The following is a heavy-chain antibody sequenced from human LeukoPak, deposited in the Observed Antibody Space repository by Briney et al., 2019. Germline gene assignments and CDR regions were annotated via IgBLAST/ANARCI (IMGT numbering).Heavy chain of an antibody. CDR3: AAQSSGYAERDY. D-gene: IGHD5-12*01. J-gene: IGHJ4*02. Sequence: ASVKVSCKASGYTFNTYGISWVRQAPGQGLEWMGWVSAYNGNTNYAQKLQGRVTMTTDTSTSTDYMELRSLRSDDTAVYYCAAQSSGYAERDYWGQGTLVTVSS. V-gene: IGHV1-18*01. CDR1: GYTFNTYG. CDR2: VSAYNGNT.